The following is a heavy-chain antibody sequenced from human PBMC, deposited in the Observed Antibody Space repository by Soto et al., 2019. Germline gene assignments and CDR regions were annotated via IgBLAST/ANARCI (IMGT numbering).Heavy chain of an antibody. Sequence: GGSLRLSCAASGFTFSSYSMNWVRQAPGKGLEWVSSISSSSSYIYYADSVKGRFTISRDNAKNSLYLQMNSLRAEDTAVYYCARDPSIAVARTGAFDIWGQGTMVTVSS. CDR1: GFTFSSYS. J-gene: IGHJ3*02. D-gene: IGHD6-19*01. CDR2: ISSSSSYI. V-gene: IGHV3-21*01. CDR3: ARDPSIAVARTGAFDI.